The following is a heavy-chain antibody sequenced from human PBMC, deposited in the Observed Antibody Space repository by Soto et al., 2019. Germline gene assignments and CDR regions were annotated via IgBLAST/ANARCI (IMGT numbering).Heavy chain of an antibody. CDR1: GGTFSSYA. J-gene: IGHJ4*02. V-gene: IGHV1-69*13. D-gene: IGHD3-22*01. CDR3: ARVYYYDSSGYYPLFGY. Sequence: AASVKVSCKASGGTFSSYAISWVRQAPGQGLEWMGGIIPIFGTANYAQKFQGRVTITADESTSTAYMELSSLRSEDTAVYYCARVYYYDSSGYYPLFGYWGQGTLVTV. CDR2: IIPIFGTA.